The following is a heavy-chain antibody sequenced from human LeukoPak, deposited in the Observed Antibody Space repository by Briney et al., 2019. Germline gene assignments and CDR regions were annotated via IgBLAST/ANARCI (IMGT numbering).Heavy chain of an antibody. V-gene: IGHV3-7*01. CDR1: GFTLSNHW. J-gene: IGHJ4*02. CDR3: GRGWAVDF. CDR2: IKQDRIEK. Sequence: GGSLRLSCAASGFTLSNHWMIWVRQAPGKGLECVANIKQDRIEKYYLDSVKGRFTISRDNAKNSVYLQMNSLRVEDTAVYSCGRGWAVDFWGQGTLVTVSS. D-gene: IGHD5-24*01.